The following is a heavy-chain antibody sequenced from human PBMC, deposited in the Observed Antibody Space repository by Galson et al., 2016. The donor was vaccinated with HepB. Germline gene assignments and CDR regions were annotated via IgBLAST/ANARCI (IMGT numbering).Heavy chain of an antibody. D-gene: IGHD3-22*01. CDR2: IPSDSTYM. J-gene: IGHJ3*02. CDR1: GFIFSSYS. Sequence: SLRLSCAASGFIFSSYSMNWVRQAPGKGLEWVSSIPSDSTYMYYADSVKGRSTISRDNAKNSLYLRMHFLRDEDTAVYYCARDPHYYHSSGYYYPDAFDIWGQGTMVTVSS. CDR3: ARDPHYYHSSGYYYPDAFDI. V-gene: IGHV3-21*01.